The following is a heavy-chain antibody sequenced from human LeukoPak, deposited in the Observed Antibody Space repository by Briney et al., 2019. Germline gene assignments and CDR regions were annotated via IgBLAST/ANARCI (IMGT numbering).Heavy chain of an antibody. D-gene: IGHD3-22*01. CDR2: IYYSGST. Sequence: SETLSLTCTVSGGSISSGDYYWSWIRQPPGKGLEWIGYIYYSGSTYYNPSLKSRVTISVDTSKNQFSLKLSSVTAADTAVYYCARARDYDSSGYYCDYWGQGTLVTVSS. J-gene: IGHJ4*02. CDR3: ARARDYDSSGYYCDY. CDR1: GGSISSGDYY. V-gene: IGHV4-31*02.